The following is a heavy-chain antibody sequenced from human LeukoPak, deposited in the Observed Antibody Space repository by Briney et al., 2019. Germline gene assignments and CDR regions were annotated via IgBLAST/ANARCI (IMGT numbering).Heavy chain of an antibody. CDR2: INDSGST. J-gene: IGHJ5*02. CDR3: ARAGSGYYPGWFDP. D-gene: IGHD3-3*01. CDR1: GGSFSGNY. Sequence: SETLSLTCAVYGGSFSGNYWGWIRQPPGKGLEWVGEINDSGSTNYNPSLKSRVTISVNTSKNQFSLKLSSVTAADTAVYYCARAGSGYYPGWFDPWGQGTLVTVSS. V-gene: IGHV4-34*01.